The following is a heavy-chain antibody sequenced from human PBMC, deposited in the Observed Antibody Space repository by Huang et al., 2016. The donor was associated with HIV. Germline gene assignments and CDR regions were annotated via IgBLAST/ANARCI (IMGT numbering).Heavy chain of an antibody. V-gene: IGHV3-7*01. CDR2: RKQDGGEK. J-gene: IGHJ4*02. CDR1: GFTFSNFW. D-gene: IGHD5-18*01. CDR3: AQGGYSYGF. Sequence: EVQLVESGGDLVQPGGSLRLSCAASGFTFSNFWMSWGRQAPGKGLEWGANRKQDGGEKYYVDSVKGRFNSSRDNGDKSLYLQMNSLRAEDTAVYYCAQGGYSYGFWGQGTLVTVSS.